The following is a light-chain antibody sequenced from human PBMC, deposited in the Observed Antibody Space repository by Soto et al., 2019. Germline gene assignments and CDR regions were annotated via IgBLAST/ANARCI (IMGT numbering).Light chain of an antibody. CDR1: QSMSSY. CDR2: DAS. V-gene: IGKV1-33*01. J-gene: IGKJ5*01. Sequence: DIQMTQSPSSLSASVGDRVTITCRASQSMSSYLNWYQQKSGKAPKLLIYDASNLETGVPSRFSGSGSGTDFTFTISSLQPEDIATYYCQQYDNLPITFGQGTRLEIK. CDR3: QQYDNLPIT.